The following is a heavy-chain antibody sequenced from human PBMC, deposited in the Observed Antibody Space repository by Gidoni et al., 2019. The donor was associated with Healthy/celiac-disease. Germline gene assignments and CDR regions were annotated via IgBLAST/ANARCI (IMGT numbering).Heavy chain of an antibody. CDR1: GFTFDDYT. D-gene: IGHD6-6*01. Sequence: EVQLVESGGVVVQPGGSLRLSCAASGFTFDDYTMHWVRQAPGKGLEWVSLISWDGGSTYYADSVKGRFTISRDNSKTSLYLQMNSLRTDDTALYYCAKDKSIAARPHAYYFDYWGQGTLVTVSS. J-gene: IGHJ4*02. CDR3: AKDKSIAARPHAYYFDY. V-gene: IGHV3-43*01. CDR2: ISWDGGST.